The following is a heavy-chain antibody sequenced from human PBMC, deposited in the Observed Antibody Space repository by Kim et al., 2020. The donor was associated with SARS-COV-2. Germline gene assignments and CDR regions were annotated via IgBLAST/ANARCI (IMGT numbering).Heavy chain of an antibody. D-gene: IGHD3-10*01. Sequence: TYYTPSLKRRVTISVDTSKNQFSLKLSSVTAADTAVYYCARDYGSGSFDYWGQGTLVTVSS. V-gene: IGHV4-31*02. J-gene: IGHJ4*02. CDR2: T. CDR3: ARDYGSGSFDY.